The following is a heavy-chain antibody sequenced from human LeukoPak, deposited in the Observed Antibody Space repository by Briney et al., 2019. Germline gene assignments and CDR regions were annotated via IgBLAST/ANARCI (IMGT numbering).Heavy chain of an antibody. CDR2: INPNSGDT. CDR3: ARDSNSGWP. J-gene: IGHJ5*02. D-gene: IGHD6-19*01. Sequence: ASVKVSCKVSGYTLTELSMHWVRQAPGQGREWMGWINPNSGDTNYAQKFQGRVTMTRDTSITTAYMELSRLRSDDTAVYYCARDSNSGWPWGQGTLVTVSS. V-gene: IGHV1-2*02. CDR1: GYTLTELS.